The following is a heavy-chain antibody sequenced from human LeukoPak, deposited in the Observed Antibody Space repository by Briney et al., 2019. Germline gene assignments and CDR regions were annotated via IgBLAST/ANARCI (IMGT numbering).Heavy chain of an antibody. CDR3: ARRNDFGI. CDR2: IYYSGNT. CDR1: GGSISGDH. V-gene: IGHV4-59*08. J-gene: IGHJ3*02. Sequence: FETLSLTCTVSGGSISGDHWNWIRQPPGKGLEWIGYIYYSGNTNYNPCLKRRVTISVDTSKNQFSLKLNSVTAADTAVYYCARRNDFGICGHGKVVSASS.